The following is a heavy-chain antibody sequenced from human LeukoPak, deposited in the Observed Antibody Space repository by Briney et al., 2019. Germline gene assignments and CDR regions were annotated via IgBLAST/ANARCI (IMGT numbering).Heavy chain of an antibody. D-gene: IGHD5-24*01. CDR3: ARDVGDGYKTNI. CDR1: GFTFSSYW. J-gene: IGHJ3*02. V-gene: IGHV3-74*01. CDR2: INSDGSST. Sequence: PGGSLRLSCAAPGFTFSSYWMHWVRQAPGKGLVWVSRINSDGSSTSYADSVKGRFTISRDNAKNTLYLQMNSLRAEDTAVYYCARDVGDGYKTNIWGQGTMVTVSS.